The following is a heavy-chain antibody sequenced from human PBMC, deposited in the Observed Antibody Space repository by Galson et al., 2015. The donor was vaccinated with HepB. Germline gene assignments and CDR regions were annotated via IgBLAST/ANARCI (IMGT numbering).Heavy chain of an antibody. Sequence: SVKVSCKASGGTFSSYTISWVRQAPGQGLEWMGGFDPEDGETIYAQKFQGRVTMTEDTSTDTAYMELSSLRSEDTAVYYCATDLWYGSGSYYKGYWGQGTLVTVSS. CDR1: GGTFSSYT. J-gene: IGHJ4*02. V-gene: IGHV1-24*01. CDR2: FDPEDGET. D-gene: IGHD3-10*01. CDR3: ATDLWYGSGSYYKGY.